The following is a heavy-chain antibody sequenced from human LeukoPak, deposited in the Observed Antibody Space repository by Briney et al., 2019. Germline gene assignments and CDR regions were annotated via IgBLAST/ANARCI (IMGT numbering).Heavy chain of an antibody. D-gene: IGHD3-9*01. CDR1: GGSISSYY. V-gene: IGHV4-59*01. CDR3: AREHFDILTGYYTRSYFDY. J-gene: IGHJ4*02. CDR2: IYYSGST. Sequence: SETLSLTCTVSGGSISSYYWSWIRQPPGKGLEGIGYIYYSGSTNYNPSLKSRVTISVDTSKNQFSLKLSSVTAADTAVYYCAREHFDILTGYYTRSYFDYWGQGTLVTVSS.